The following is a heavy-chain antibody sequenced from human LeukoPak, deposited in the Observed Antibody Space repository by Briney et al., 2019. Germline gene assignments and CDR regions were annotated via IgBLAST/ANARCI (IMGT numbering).Heavy chain of an antibody. CDR3: ARVVYSSGWYGWYFDL. V-gene: IGHV1-69*13. CDR2: IIPIFGTA. J-gene: IGHJ2*01. Sequence: ASVKVSCKASGYTFTDYYMHWVRQAPGQGLEWMGGIIPIFGTANYAQKFQGRVTITADESTSTAYMELSSLRSEDTAVYYCARVVYSSGWYGWYFDLWGRGTLVTVSS. D-gene: IGHD6-19*01. CDR1: GYTFTDYY.